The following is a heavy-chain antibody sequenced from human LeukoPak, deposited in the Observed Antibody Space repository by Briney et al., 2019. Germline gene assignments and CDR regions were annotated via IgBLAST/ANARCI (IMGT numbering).Heavy chain of an antibody. CDR1: GFTFTSSA. CDR2: IVVGSGNT. D-gene: IGHD2-21*02. CDR3: AAAPYCSGDCYPGMSDAFDI. J-gene: IGHJ3*02. V-gene: IGHV1-58*02. Sequence: GTSVKVSCKASGFTFTSSAMQWVRQARGQHLEWIGWIVVGSGNTNYAQKFQERVTITRDMSTSTAYMELSSLRSEDTAVYYCAAAPYCSGDCYPGMSDAFDIWGQGTMVTVSS.